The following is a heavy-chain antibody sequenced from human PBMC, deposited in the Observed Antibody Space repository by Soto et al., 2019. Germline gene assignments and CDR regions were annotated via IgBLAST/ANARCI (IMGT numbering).Heavy chain of an antibody. CDR3: ARELWERGLLYYYYMDV. D-gene: IGHD1-1*01. J-gene: IGHJ6*03. Sequence: ASVKVSCKASGYTFTSYDINWVRQATGQGLEWMGWMNPNSGNTGYAQKFQGRVTMTRNTSISTAYMELSSLRSEDTAVYYCARELWERGLLYYYYMDVWGKGTTVTVSS. CDR1: GYTFTSYD. V-gene: IGHV1-8*01. CDR2: MNPNSGNT.